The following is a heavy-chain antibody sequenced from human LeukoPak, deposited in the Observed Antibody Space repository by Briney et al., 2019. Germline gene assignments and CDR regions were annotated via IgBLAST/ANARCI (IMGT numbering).Heavy chain of an antibody. J-gene: IGHJ4*02. Sequence: SETLSLTCTVSGVSISSYYWSWIRQPPGKGLEWIGYFYYSGSTNYNPSLKSRVTISVDTSKNQFSLKLSSVTAADTAVYYCAREDYSNYAYFDYWGQGTLVTVSS. D-gene: IGHD4-11*01. CDR3: AREDYSNYAYFDY. V-gene: IGHV4-59*12. CDR2: FYYSGST. CDR1: GVSISSYY.